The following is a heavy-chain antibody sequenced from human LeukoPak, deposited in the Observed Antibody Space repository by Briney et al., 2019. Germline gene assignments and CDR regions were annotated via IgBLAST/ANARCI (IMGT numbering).Heavy chain of an antibody. J-gene: IGHJ4*02. D-gene: IGHD4-17*01. V-gene: IGHV3-23*01. CDR1: GFTFSSYA. Sequence: QSGGSLRLSCAASGFTFSSYAMSWVRQAPGKGLEWASAISGSGGSTYYADSVKGRFTISRDNSKNTLYLQMNSLRAEDTAVYYCVKAGEPYGDWRNFDYWGQGTLVTVSS. CDR2: ISGSGGST. CDR3: VKAGEPYGDWRNFDY.